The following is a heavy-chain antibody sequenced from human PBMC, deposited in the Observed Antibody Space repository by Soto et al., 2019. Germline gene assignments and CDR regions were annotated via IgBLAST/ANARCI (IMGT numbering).Heavy chain of an antibody. Sequence: ASVKVSFKASGGTFSSYTISWVRQAPGQGLEWMGRIIPILGIANYAQKFQGRVTITADKSTSTAYMELSSLRSEDTAVYYCARDVRDYGAPDYWGQGTLVTVSS. D-gene: IGHD4-17*01. J-gene: IGHJ4*02. CDR1: GGTFSSYT. CDR2: IIPILGIA. V-gene: IGHV1-69*04. CDR3: ARDVRDYGAPDY.